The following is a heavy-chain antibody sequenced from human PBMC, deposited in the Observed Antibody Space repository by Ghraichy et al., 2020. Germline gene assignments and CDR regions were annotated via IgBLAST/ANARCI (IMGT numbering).Heavy chain of an antibody. CDR2: INHSGST. J-gene: IGHJ4*02. D-gene: IGHD5-18*01. CDR3: ARAYRWWIQLGRNFDY. V-gene: IGHV4-34*01. CDR1: GGSFSGYY. Sequence: SETLSLTCAVYGGSFSGYYWSWIRQPPGKGLEWIGEINHSGSTNYNPSLKSRVTISVDTSKNQFSLKLSSVTAADTAVYYCARAYRWWIQLGRNFDYWGQGTLVTVSS.